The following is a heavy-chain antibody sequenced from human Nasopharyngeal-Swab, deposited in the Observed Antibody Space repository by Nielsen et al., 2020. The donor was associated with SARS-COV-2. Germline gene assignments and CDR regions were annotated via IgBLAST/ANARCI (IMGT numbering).Heavy chain of an antibody. D-gene: IGHD1-26*01. CDR2: INPGNGDT. V-gene: IGHV1-46*01. Sequence: ASVKVSCKASGYTLTSYCLQWVRQAPGQGLEWMGRINPGNGDTRYAQTFEGRLTLTRDPSTNTVYMELSSLRSEDTAVYYCARGLMGIPNWFDPWGQGTLVTVSS. J-gene: IGHJ5*02. CDR3: ARGLMGIPNWFDP. CDR1: GYTLTSYC.